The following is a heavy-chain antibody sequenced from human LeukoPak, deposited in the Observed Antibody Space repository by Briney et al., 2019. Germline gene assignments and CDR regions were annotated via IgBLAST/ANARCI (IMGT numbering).Heavy chain of an antibody. J-gene: IGHJ4*02. Sequence: PGGSLRLSCAASGXTFSSYDMNWVRQAPGKGLEWVSYISSSGSSISYADSVKGRFTISRDNPKNSLYLQMNSLRAEDTAVYYCARDIGYHTFDYWGQGGLVTVSS. CDR2: ISSSGSSI. CDR3: ARDIGYHTFDY. CDR1: GXTFSSYD. V-gene: IGHV3-48*03. D-gene: IGHD5-12*01.